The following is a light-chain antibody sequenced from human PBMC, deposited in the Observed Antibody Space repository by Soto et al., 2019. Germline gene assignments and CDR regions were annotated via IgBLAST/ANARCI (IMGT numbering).Light chain of an antibody. CDR1: QGIRNF. J-gene: IGKJ3*01. CDR2: AAS. V-gene: IGKV1-27*01. CDR3: QKYSSVPV. Sequence: DIQMTLSPTSLSASVGDRVTITCRASQGIRNFVAWYQQKPGKAPKLLIYAASTLQSGVPSRFSGSGSGTDFTLTINSLQPEYVATYSCQKYSSVPVFGPGTKVEIK.